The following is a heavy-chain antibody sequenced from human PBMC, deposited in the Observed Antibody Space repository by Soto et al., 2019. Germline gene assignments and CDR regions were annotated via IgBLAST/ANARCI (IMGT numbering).Heavy chain of an antibody. CDR2: MNPNSGNT. J-gene: IGHJ4*02. Sequence: ASVKVSCKASGYTFTSYDINWVRQATGQGLEWMGWMNPNSGNTGYAQKFQGRVTMTRNTSISTAYMELSSLRSEDTAVYYCALGYCSGGSCYTRFDYWGQGTLVTVSS. CDR1: GYTFTSYD. V-gene: IGHV1-8*01. D-gene: IGHD2-15*01. CDR3: ALGYCSGGSCYTRFDY.